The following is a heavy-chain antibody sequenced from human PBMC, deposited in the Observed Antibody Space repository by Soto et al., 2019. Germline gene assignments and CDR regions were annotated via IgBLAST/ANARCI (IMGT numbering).Heavy chain of an antibody. Sequence: QVQLQQWGAGLLKPSETLSLTCAVYGGSFSGYYWSWIRQPPGKGLEWIGEINHSGSTNYNPSLKSRVTISVDTSKNQFSLKLSSVTAAATAVYYCARGSYSSSWYWIYWGQGTLVTVSS. CDR3: ARGSYSSSWYWIY. D-gene: IGHD6-13*01. J-gene: IGHJ4*02. CDR1: GGSFSGYY. CDR2: INHSGST. V-gene: IGHV4-34*01.